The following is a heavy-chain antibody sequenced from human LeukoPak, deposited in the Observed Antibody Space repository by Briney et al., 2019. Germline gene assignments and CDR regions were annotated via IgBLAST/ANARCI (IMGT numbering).Heavy chain of an antibody. D-gene: IGHD3-10*01. V-gene: IGHV4-39*01. CDR2: GYYSGST. J-gene: IGHJ2*01. CDR3: ARRLTWYFDL. CDR1: GGSISSSSYY. Sequence: SETLSPTCTVSGGSISSSSYYWGWIRQPLGKGLEWIGSGYYSGSTYYNPSLKSRVTISVDTSKNQFSLKLSSVTAADTAVYYCARRLTWYFDLWGRGTLVTVSS.